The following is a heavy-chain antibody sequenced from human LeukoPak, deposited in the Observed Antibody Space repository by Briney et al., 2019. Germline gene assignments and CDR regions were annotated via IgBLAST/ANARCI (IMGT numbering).Heavy chain of an antibody. CDR2: IYYSGST. CDR1: GGSISSSSYY. CDR3: ARSGGLWLLTYYFDY. J-gene: IGHJ4*02. Sequence: SETLSLTCTVSGGSISSSSYYWGWIRQPPGKGLEWIGSIYYSGSTYYNPSLKSRVTISVDTSKNQLSLKLSSVTAADTAVYFCARSGGLWLLTYYFDYWGQGTLVTVSS. D-gene: IGHD3-22*01. V-gene: IGHV4-39*07.